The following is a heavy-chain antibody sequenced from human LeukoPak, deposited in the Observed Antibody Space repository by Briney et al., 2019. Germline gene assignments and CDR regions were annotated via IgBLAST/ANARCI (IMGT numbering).Heavy chain of an antibody. CDR1: GFTFSSYG. J-gene: IGHJ1*01. CDR2: IWYDGSNK. V-gene: IGHV3-33*06. CDR3: AKADSGSYDSFQH. Sequence: GGSLRLSCAASGFTFSSYGMHWVRQAPGKGLEWVAVIWYDGSNKYNADSVKGRFTISRDNSKNTLYLQVNSLRAEDTAVYYCAKADSGSYDSFQHWGQGTLVTVSS. D-gene: IGHD1-26*01.